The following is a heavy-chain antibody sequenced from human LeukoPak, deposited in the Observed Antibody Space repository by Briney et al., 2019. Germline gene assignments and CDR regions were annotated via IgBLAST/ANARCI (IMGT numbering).Heavy chain of an antibody. V-gene: IGHV5-51*01. D-gene: IGHD2/OR15-2a*01. CDR1: GYEFPTYW. CDR2: IYPDDSDT. J-gene: IGHJ6*04. Sequence: GESLKISCQASGYEFPTYWFGWVRQLPGKGLEWMGVIYPDDSDTKYNPSFQGQVTISVDKSISTGYLQWSSLKASDTAMYYCARHIPSTGPGEYYMDVWGRGTTVIVS. CDR3: ARHIPSTGPGEYYMDV.